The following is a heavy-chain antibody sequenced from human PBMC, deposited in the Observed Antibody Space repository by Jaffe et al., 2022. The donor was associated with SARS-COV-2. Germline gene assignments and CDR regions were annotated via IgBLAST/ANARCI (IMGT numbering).Heavy chain of an antibody. D-gene: IGHD2-2*01. CDR3: ARGGPSVVVPAAPADGWFDP. CDR2: IIPILGIA. V-gene: IGHV1-69*02. Sequence: QVQLVQSGAEVKKPGSSVKVSCKASGGTFSSYTISWVRQAPGQGLEWMGRIIPILGIANYAQKFQGRVTITADKSTSTAYMELSSLRSEDTAVYYCARGGPSVVVPAAPADGWFDPWGQGTLVTVSS. CDR1: GGTFSSYT. J-gene: IGHJ5*02.